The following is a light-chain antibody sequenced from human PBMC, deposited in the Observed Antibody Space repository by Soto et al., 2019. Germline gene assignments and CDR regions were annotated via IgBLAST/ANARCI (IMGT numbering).Light chain of an antibody. CDR3: QSYDDILSVYV. V-gene: IGLV1-40*01. Sequence: QSVLTQPPSVSGAPGQRVTISCTGSSSNIGAHYDVHWYQQLPGTAPKLLIYGNSNRPSGVPDRFSGSKSGTSASLAITGLDSEDEADYYWQSYDDILSVYVVGTGTKGTGL. J-gene: IGLJ1*01. CDR1: SSNIGAHYD. CDR2: GNS.